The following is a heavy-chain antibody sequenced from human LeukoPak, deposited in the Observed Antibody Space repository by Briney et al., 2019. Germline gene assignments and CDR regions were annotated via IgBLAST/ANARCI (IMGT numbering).Heavy chain of an antibody. CDR1: GYTFTSYD. J-gene: IGHJ5*02. CDR3: ARASGEWLVRIWVNWFDP. V-gene: IGHV1-8*01. CDR2: MNPNSGNT. D-gene: IGHD6-19*01. Sequence: ASVKVSCKASGYTFTSYDINWVRQAPGQGLEWMGWMNPNSGNTGYAEKLQGRVTMTRNTSISTAYMELSSLRSEDTAVYYCARASGEWLVRIWVNWFDPWGQGTLVTVSS.